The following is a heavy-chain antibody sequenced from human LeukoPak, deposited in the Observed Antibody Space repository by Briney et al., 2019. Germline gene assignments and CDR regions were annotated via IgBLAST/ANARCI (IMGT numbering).Heavy chain of an antibody. J-gene: IGHJ4*02. CDR1: GFTFSSYA. CDR3: AKDRYYGSGSYFYFDY. CDR2: ISGIGGST. V-gene: IGHV3-23*01. D-gene: IGHD3-10*01. Sequence: PGGSLRLSCAASGFTFSSYAMSWVRQAPGKGLEWVSAISGIGGSTYYADSVKGRFTISRDNSKNTLYLQMNSLRAEDTAVYYCAKDRYYGSGSYFYFDYWGQGTLVTVSS.